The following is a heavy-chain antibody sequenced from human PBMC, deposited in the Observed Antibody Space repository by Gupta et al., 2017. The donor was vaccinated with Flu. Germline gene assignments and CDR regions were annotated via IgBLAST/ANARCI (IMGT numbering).Heavy chain of an antibody. CDR2: ISSSAST. J-gene: IGHJ4*02. Sequence: EVQLVESGGGLVQPGGSLRLSGAASGFTFSSYDMSWVRQAPGRGLEWVSFISSSASTYYGDPVRGRFTISRDNAKNSLYLQMSGLRDEDTAVYYCARGHWDNWGQGTLVTVPS. CDR3: ARGHWDN. V-gene: IGHV3-48*03. CDR1: GFTFSSYD.